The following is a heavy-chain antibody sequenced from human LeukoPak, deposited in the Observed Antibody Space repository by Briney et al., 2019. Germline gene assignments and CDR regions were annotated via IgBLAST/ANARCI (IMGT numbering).Heavy chain of an antibody. D-gene: IGHD2-15*01. CDR1: GGTFSSYA. CDR3: ARALYCSGGSCYRYDAFDI. J-gene: IGHJ3*02. CDR2: IIPIFGTA. Sequence: SVKVSCKASGGTFSSYAISWVRQAPGQGLEWMGGIIPIFGTANYGQKFQGRVTITADKSTSTSYMELSSLRSEDTAVYYCARALYCSGGSCYRYDAFDIWGQGTMVTVSS. V-gene: IGHV1-69*06.